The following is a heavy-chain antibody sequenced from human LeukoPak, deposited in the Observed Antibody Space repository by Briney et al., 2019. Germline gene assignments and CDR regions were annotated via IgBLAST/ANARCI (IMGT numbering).Heavy chain of an antibody. CDR2: IDWADDK. J-gene: IGHJ4*02. CDR1: GFSLSTSGMR. D-gene: IGHD6-25*01. V-gene: IGHV2-70*04. CDR3: ARISGYLYYYDY. Sequence: SGPALVKPTQTLTLTCTFSGFSLSTSGMRVNWIRQPPGKALEWLARIDWADDKYYSASLETRLTISRDTSKNQVVLTMTTMDPVDTATYYGARISGYLYYYDYWGQGTLVTVSS.